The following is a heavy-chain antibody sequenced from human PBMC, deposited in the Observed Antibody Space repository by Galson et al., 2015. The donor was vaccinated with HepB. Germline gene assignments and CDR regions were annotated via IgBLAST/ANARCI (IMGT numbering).Heavy chain of an antibody. Sequence: SLRLSCAASGFTFSYSAMSWVRRAPGTRLEWVSAITPSGYNTYTPGSIKGRFTISRDNSQNTLFLQMNSLRADDTAIYFCAKVFPEKTDGWYRQALYYFDSWGQGTRVTVSS. V-gene: IGHV3-23*01. CDR1: GFTFSYSA. J-gene: IGHJ4*02. CDR3: AKVFPEKTDGWYRQALYYFDS. D-gene: IGHD6-19*01. CDR2: ITPSGYNT.